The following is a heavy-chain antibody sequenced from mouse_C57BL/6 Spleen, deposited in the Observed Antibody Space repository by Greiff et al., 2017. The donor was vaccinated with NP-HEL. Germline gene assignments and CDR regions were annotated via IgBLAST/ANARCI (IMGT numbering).Heavy chain of an antibody. Sequence: QVQLQQSGAELVKPGASVKISCKASGYAFSSYWMNWVKQRPGKGLEWIGQIYPGDGDTNYNGKFKGKATLTADKSSSTAYMQLSSLTSEDSAVYFCARSYGSSHWYCDVWGTGTTVTVSS. CDR1: GYAFSSYW. V-gene: IGHV1-80*01. J-gene: IGHJ1*03. CDR3: ARSYGSSHWYCDV. CDR2: IYPGDGDT. D-gene: IGHD1-1*01.